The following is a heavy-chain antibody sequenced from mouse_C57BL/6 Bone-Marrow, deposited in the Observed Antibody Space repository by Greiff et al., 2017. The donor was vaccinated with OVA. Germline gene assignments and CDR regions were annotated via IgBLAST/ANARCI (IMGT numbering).Heavy chain of an antibody. CDR1: GFNIKDDY. D-gene: IGHD3-3*01. CDR3: TSGTEYYFDY. CDR2: IDPENGDT. V-gene: IGHV14-4*01. Sequence: VQLQQSGAELVRPGASVKLSCTASGFNIKDDYMHWVKQRPEQGPEWIGWIDPENGDTEYASKFQGKATITADTSSNTAYLQLSSLTSEDTAVYYCTSGTEYYFDYWGQGTTLTVSS. J-gene: IGHJ2*01.